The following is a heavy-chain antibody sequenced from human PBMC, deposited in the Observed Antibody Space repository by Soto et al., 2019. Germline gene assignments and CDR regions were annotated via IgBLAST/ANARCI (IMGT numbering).Heavy chain of an antibody. CDR2: ISWNSGSI. J-gene: IGHJ4*02. CDR1: GFTFDDYA. D-gene: IGHD3-9*01. CDR3: AKVPYYDILPGYLDY. V-gene: IGHV3-9*01. Sequence: GGSLRLSCAASGFTFDDYAMHWVRQAPGKGLEWVSGISWNSGSIGYADSVKGRFTISRDNAKNSLYLQMNSLRAEDTALYYCAKVPYYDILPGYLDYWGQGTLVTVSS.